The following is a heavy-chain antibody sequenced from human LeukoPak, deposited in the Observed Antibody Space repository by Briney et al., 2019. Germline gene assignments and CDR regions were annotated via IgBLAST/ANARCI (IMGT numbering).Heavy chain of an antibody. J-gene: IGHJ6*02. CDR1: GGSFSGYY. V-gene: IGHV4-34*01. CDR3: ARGTTYYDILTGKYLPGYYGMDV. CDR2: INHSGST. Sequence: PSETLSLTCGVYGGSFSGYYWSWIRQPPGKGLEWIGEINHSGSTNYNPSLKSRVTISVDTSKNQFSLKLSSVTAADTAVYYCARGTTYYDILTGKYLPGYYGMDVWGPGTTVTVSS. D-gene: IGHD3-9*01.